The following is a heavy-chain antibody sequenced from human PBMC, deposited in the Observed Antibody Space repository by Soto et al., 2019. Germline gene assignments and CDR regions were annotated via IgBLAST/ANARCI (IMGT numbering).Heavy chain of an antibody. J-gene: IGHJ4*02. D-gene: IGHD3-3*01. Sequence: GESLKISXKGSGYNFAGYWIAWVRQMPGKGLELMGIIYPSDSDTRYRPSFQGQVTISADKSISSAYLQWSSLRASDTAMYYCARGGVSTRTFDYWGQGTPVTVSS. V-gene: IGHV5-51*01. CDR2: IYPSDSDT. CDR3: ARGGVSTRTFDY. CDR1: GYNFAGYW.